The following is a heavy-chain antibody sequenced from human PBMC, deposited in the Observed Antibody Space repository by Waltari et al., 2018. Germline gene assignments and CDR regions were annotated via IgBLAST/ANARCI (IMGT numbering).Heavy chain of an antibody. D-gene: IGHD3-3*01. V-gene: IGHV3-23*01. CDR1: GFTFSSYA. CDR2: ISGSCGST. J-gene: IGHJ4*02. Sequence: EVQLLESGGGLVQPGGSLRLSCAASGFTFSSYAMSWVRQAPGKGLEWVSAISGSCGSTYYADSVKGRFTISRDNSKNTLYLQMNSLRAEDTAVYYCTTSTIFGVVIRDYWGQGTLVTVSS. CDR3: TTSTIFGVVIRDY.